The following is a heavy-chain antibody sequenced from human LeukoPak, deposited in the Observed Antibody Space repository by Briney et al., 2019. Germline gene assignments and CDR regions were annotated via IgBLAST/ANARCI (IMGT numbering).Heavy chain of an antibody. D-gene: IGHD4-17*01. J-gene: IGHJ4*02. V-gene: IGHV4-59*01. CDR3: VRAGLDYGDYGSLGNFDY. CDR1: GVSMSSYY. CDR2: ISYTGNP. Sequence: SETLSLTCTVSGVSMSSYYWSWVRQSPGKGLEWIGFISYTGNPNCNPSLKSRVTLSVDTSKNQFSLNLSSVTAADTAVYYCVRAGLDYGDYGSLGNFDYWGQGTLVTASS.